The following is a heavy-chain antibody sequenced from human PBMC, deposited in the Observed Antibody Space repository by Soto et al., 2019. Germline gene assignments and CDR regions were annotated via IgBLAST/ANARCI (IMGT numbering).Heavy chain of an antibody. CDR2: INPNSGGT. Sequence: ASVKVSCKASGYTCTGYYMHWVRQAPGQGLEWMGWINPNSGGTNYAQKFQGRVTMTRDTSISTAYMELSRLRSDDTAVYYCARDYVYYLDSSGYYHDAFDIWGQGPMVTVSS. CDR3: ARDYVYYLDSSGYYHDAFDI. V-gene: IGHV1-2*02. D-gene: IGHD3-22*01. CDR1: GYTCTGYY. J-gene: IGHJ3*02.